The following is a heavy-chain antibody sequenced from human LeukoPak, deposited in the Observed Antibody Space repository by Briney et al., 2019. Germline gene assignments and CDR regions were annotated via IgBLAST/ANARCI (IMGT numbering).Heavy chain of an antibody. CDR2: IYTSGST. CDR3: ASPYTTAMVPY. D-gene: IGHD5-18*01. CDR1: GGSISSYY. V-gene: IGHV4-4*07. Sequence: SETLSLTCTVSGGSISSYYWSWIRQPAGKGLEWIGRIYTSGSTNYNPSLKSRVTISVDTSKNQFSLKLSSVTAADTAVYYCASPYTTAMVPYWGQGTLVTVSS. J-gene: IGHJ4*02.